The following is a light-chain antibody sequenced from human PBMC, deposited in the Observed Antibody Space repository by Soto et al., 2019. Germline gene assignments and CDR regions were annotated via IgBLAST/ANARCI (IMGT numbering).Light chain of an antibody. J-gene: IGKJ1*01. V-gene: IGKV1-5*03. CDR1: QSIDSW. CDR3: QQYNSHSAGT. CDR2: KAS. Sequence: DIQMTQSPSTLSASVGDRVTITCRASQSIDSWLAWYQQKPGKAPNLLIYKASSLESGVPSRFSGSGSGTEFTLTISSLQPDDFATYYCQQYNSHSAGTFGQGPKVEIK.